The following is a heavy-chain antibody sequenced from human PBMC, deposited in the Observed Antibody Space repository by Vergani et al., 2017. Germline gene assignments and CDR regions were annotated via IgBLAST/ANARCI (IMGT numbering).Heavy chain of an antibody. Sequence: QLQLQESGPGLVKPSETLSLTCTVSGGSISSSSYYWGWIRQPPGKGLEWVGSIYYSGSTYYNPSLKSRVTISVDTSKNQFSLKLSSVTAADTAVYYCARGLDERWFGVCWFDPWGQGTLVTVSS. CDR2: IYYSGST. J-gene: IGHJ5*02. CDR3: ARGLDERWFGVCWFDP. D-gene: IGHD3-10*01. V-gene: IGHV4-39*07. CDR1: GGSISSSSYY.